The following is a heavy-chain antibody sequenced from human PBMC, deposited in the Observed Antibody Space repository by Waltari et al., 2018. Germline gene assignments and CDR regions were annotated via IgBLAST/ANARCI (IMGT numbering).Heavy chain of an antibody. CDR2: INHSGST. V-gene: IGHV4-34*01. J-gene: IGHJ3*02. Sequence: QVELQQWGAGFLKTSETLSLTCAVYGGSFGPYFGSWIRQPPGKGLEWIGEINHSGSTTYNPPLKSRVTISADTSKNHFSLKLSSVTAADTAVYYCARVVLDRNDAFDIWGQGTAVTISS. CDR1: GGSFGPYF. D-gene: IGHD2-15*01. CDR3: ARVVLDRNDAFDI.